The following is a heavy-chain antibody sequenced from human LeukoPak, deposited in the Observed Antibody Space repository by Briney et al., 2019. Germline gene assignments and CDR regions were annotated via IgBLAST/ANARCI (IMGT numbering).Heavy chain of an antibody. D-gene: IGHD3-22*01. CDR2: IYSGGST. V-gene: IGHV3-53*01. CDR3: ARARVYYYDSLFWFDP. J-gene: IGHJ5*02. CDR1: GFTVSSNY. Sequence: GGSLRLSCAASGFTVSSNYMSWVRQAPGKGLEWVSVIYSGGSTYYADSVKGRFTISRDNSKNTLYLQMNSLRAEDTAVYYCARARVYYYDSLFWFDPWGQGTLVTVSS.